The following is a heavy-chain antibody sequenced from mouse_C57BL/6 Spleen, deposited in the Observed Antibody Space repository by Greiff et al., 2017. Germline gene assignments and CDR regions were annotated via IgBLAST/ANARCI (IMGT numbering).Heavy chain of an antibody. CDR2: IHPNSGST. Sequence: QVQLKQPGAELVKPGASVKLSCKASGYTFTSYWMHWVKQRPGQGLEWIGMIHPNSGSTNYNEKFKSKATLTVDKSSSTAYMQLSSLTSEDSAVYYCARSHYGSSCGRWYFDVWGTGTTVTVSS. D-gene: IGHD1-1*01. CDR3: ARSHYGSSCGRWYFDV. V-gene: IGHV1-64*01. J-gene: IGHJ1*03. CDR1: GYTFTSYW.